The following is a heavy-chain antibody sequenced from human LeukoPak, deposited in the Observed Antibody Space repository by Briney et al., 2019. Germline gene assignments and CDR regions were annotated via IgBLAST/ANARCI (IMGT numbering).Heavy chain of an antibody. V-gene: IGHV5-51*01. D-gene: IGHD3-16*01. CDR3: ASRWGTSDAFDI. J-gene: IGHJ3*02. CDR1: GYSFTSYW. CDR2: IYPADSDT. Sequence: GESLKISCKGSGYSFTSYWIAWVRQMPGKGLEWVGIIYPADSDTRYRPSFQGQVTISADKSISTAYLQWSSLKASDTAMYYCASRWGTSDAFDIWGQGTMVTVSS.